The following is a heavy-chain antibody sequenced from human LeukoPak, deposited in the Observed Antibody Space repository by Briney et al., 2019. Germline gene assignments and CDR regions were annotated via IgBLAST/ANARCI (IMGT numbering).Heavy chain of an antibody. D-gene: IGHD2-15*01. Sequence: SETLSLTCTVSGGSISSSSYYWGWIRQPPGKGLEWIGGIYYSGSTYYNPSLKSRVTISVDTSKNQFSLKLSSVTAADTAVYYCARHVRYCSGGSCYSTYFDYWGQGTLVTVSS. CDR2: IYYSGST. CDR1: GGSISSSSYY. J-gene: IGHJ4*02. CDR3: ARHVRYCSGGSCYSTYFDY. V-gene: IGHV4-39*01.